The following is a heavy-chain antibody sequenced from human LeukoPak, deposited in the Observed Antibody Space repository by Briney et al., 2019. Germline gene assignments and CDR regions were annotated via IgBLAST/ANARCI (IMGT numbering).Heavy chain of an antibody. CDR1: GFTFSSYW. CDR2: IYSDGSA. CDR3: STRVY. J-gene: IGHJ4*02. V-gene: IGHV3-66*01. Sequence: PGGSLRLSCAASGFTFSSYWMSWVRQAPGKGLEGVSVIYSDGSAHYADSVRGRFTISRDNSKNTLYLQMNSLRAEDTAVYYCSTRVYWGQGTLVTVSS.